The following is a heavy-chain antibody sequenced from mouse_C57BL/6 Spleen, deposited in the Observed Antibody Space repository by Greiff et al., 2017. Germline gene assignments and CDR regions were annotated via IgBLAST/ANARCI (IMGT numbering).Heavy chain of an antibody. Sequence: QVQLQQPGAELVKPGASVKLSCKASGYTFTSYWMQWVKQRPGQGLEWIREIDPSASYTNYNQKFKGKATLTVDTSSSTAYMQLSSLTSEDSAVYYCARSSSPDYWGQGTTLTVSS. CDR1: GYTFTSYW. J-gene: IGHJ2*01. V-gene: IGHV1-50*01. CDR3: ARSSSPDY. D-gene: IGHD1-1*01. CDR2: IDPSASYT.